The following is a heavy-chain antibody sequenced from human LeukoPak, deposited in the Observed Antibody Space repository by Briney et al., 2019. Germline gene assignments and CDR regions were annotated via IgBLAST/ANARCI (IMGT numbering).Heavy chain of an antibody. Sequence: PGRSLRLSCAAAGFTFSIFWMSWVRQAPGWGLEWVANIEKDGSAEYYVDSVKGRFTIPRDNAKNSLYLQMNSLRAEDTAVYYCARRRGSDSLDYWGQGTLVTASS. D-gene: IGHD1-26*01. J-gene: IGHJ4*02. CDR3: ARRRGSDSLDY. CDR1: GFTFSIFW. CDR2: IEKDGSAE. V-gene: IGHV3-7*01.